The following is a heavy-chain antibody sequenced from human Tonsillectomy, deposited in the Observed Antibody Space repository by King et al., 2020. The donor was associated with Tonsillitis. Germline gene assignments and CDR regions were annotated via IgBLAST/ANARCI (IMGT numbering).Heavy chain of an antibody. CDR1: GFTFSSYW. Sequence: VQLVESGGGLVQPGGSLRLSCAASGFTFSSYWMSWVRQAPGKGLEWVASIKEDGSEKYYVDSVKGRFTISRDNAKNSLYLQMNNLRAEDTAVYYCASRLAQQWVFDSGGQGPLVTVPS. D-gene: IGHD1/OR15-1a*01. V-gene: IGHV3-7*03. CDR2: IKEDGSEK. CDR3: ASRLAQQWVFDS. J-gene: IGHJ4*02.